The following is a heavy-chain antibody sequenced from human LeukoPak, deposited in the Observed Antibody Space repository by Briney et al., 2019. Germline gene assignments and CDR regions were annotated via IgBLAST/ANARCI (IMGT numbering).Heavy chain of an antibody. CDR3: ARRGYYYDSSGYLSY. CDR2: INPNSGGT. D-gene: IGHD3-22*01. CDR1: GYTFTGYY. J-gene: IGHJ4*02. Sequence: GASVKVSCKASGYTFTGYYMHWVRQAPGQGLEWMGWINPNSGGTNYAQKFQGRVTMTRDTSISTAYMELSRLRSDDTAVYYCARRGYYYDSSGYLSYWGQGTLVTVSS. V-gene: IGHV1-2*02.